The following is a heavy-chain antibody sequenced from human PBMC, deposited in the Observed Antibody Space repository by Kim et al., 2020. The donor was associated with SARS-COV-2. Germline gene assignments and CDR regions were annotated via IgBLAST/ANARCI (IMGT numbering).Heavy chain of an antibody. V-gene: IGHV1-18*01. CDR3: VRGTWGDINDY. CDR1: GDTSSTSG. Sequence: ASVKVSCKASGDTSSTSGFSWVRQAPGQGLEWMGWINTKNGDTNYVQKFQDRVTMTTDSSTTAAYMELRSLKFDDTAVYYCVRGTWGDINDYWGQGTLVTVSS. CDR2: INTKNGDT. D-gene: IGHD3-16*01. J-gene: IGHJ4*02.